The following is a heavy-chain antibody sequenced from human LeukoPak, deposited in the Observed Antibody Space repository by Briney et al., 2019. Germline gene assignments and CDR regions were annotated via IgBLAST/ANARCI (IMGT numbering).Heavy chain of an antibody. D-gene: IGHD6-6*01. CDR3: ARTGIAARTPPSPY. CDR2: INHSGST. CDR1: GGSFSGYY. J-gene: IGHJ4*02. V-gene: IGHV4-34*01. Sequence: SETLSLTCAVYGGSFSGYYWGWIRQPPGKGLEWIGEINHSGSTNYNPSLKSRVTISVDTSKNQFSLKLSSVTAADTAVYYCARTGIAARTPPSPYWGQGTLVTVSS.